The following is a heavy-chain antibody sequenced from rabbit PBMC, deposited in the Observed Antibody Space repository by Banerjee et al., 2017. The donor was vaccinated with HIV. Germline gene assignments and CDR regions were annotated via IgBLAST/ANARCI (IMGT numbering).Heavy chain of an antibody. CDR1: GFDFGRYYM. V-gene: IGHV1S45*01. CDR3: ARDLAGVIGWNFNL. Sequence: QEQLKETGGGLVQPGGSLTLSCKASGFDFGRYYMSWVRQAPGKGLEWIGAIYAGEASTDYASWAKGRFTNSKTSSTTVTLQMTSLTAADTATYFCARDLAGVIGWNFNLWGPGTLVTVS. CDR2: IYAGEAST. D-gene: IGHD4-1*01. J-gene: IGHJ4*01.